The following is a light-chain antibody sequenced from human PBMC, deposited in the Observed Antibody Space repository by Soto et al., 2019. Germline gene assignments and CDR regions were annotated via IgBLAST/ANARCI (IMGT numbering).Light chain of an antibody. V-gene: IGLV2-23*02. CDR3: CSYAGSNTWV. CDR1: SSDVGSYKL. J-gene: IGLJ3*02. Sequence: QSALTQHASVSGSPGQSITISCTGTSSDVGSYKLVSWYQQHPGKAPKLMISEVTKRPSGVSTRFSGSKSGNTASLTISGLQPEDESDYYCCSYAGSNTWVFGGGTKLTVL. CDR2: EVT.